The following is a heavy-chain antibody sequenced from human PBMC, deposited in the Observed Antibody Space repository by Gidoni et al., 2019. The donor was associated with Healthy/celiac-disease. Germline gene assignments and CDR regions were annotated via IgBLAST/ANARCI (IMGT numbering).Heavy chain of an antibody. CDR3: ASSVTKTIIFD. J-gene: IGHJ4*02. CDR2: IKQDGSEK. CDR1: GFTFRSYW. V-gene: IGHV3-7*01. D-gene: IGHD3-3*01. Sequence: EVQLVESGGGLVQPGGSLRLSCAASGFTFRSYWMSWVRPAPGKGLEWVANIKQDGSEKYYVDSVKGRFTISRDNAKNSLYLQMNSLRAEDTAVYYCASSVTKTIIFDWGQGTLVTVSS.